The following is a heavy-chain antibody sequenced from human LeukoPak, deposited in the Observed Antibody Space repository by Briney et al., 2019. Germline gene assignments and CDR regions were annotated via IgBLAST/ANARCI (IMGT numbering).Heavy chain of an antibody. V-gene: IGHV3-7*01. D-gene: IGHD1-26*01. CDR3: ARGSYGAFDI. J-gene: IGHJ3*02. CDR1: GFTFRSYS. Sequence: GGSLTLSCVASGFTFRSYSMIWVRQAPGKGLEWLTNIKQDGSEKYCVYSVKGRFTFSKDNAKNSLYLQMNRLRAEDPAVSYCARGSYGAFDIWGQGTMVTVYS. CDR2: IKQDGSEK.